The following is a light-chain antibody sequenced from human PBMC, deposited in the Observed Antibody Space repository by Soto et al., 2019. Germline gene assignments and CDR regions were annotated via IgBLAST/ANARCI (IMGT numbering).Light chain of an antibody. V-gene: IGKV3-15*01. CDR3: QQRSNWPPIT. CDR2: SAS. J-gene: IGKJ5*01. CDR1: QSISDT. Sequence: EIVMTQSPATLSVSPGGIATLSFRASQSISDTLAWYQQKPGQAPRLLIYSASRGATGFPARFSGSGSGTDFTLTISSLQSEDFAVYYCQQRSNWPPITFGQGTRLEIK.